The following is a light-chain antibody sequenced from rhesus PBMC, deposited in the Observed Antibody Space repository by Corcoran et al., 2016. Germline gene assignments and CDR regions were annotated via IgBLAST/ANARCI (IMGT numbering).Light chain of an antibody. CDR3: QVWDSSSKYV. CDR2: DES. Sequence: SYELTQPPSVSVSPGQTARITCGGHNIANKNVQWYQQKPTDAPVLVIYDESERPSGIPERFSGSNSGNTATLPISRVEAGDVADYYCQVWDSSSKYVFGSGTKLTVL. J-gene: IGLJ6*01. V-gene: IGLV3-34*01. CDR1: NIANKN.